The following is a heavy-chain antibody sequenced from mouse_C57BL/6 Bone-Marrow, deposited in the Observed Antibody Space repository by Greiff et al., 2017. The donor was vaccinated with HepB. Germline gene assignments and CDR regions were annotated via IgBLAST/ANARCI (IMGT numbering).Heavy chain of an antibody. Sequence: EVKLVESEGGLVQPGSSMKLSCTASGFTFSDYYMAWVRQVPEKGLEWVANINYDGSSTYYLDSLKSRFIISRDNAKNILYLQMSSLKSEDTATYYCARDRTMGLRHAMDYWGQGTSVTVSS. D-gene: IGHD2-4*01. CDR3: ARDRTMGLRHAMDY. V-gene: IGHV5-16*01. J-gene: IGHJ4*01. CDR1: GFTFSDYY. CDR2: INYDGSST.